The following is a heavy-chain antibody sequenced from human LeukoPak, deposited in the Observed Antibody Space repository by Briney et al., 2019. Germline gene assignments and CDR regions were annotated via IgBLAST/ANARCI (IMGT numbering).Heavy chain of an antibody. D-gene: IGHD3-9*01. CDR2: ISWNSGSI. V-gene: IGHV3-9*01. CDR3: AKAADILTGFDS. Sequence: GGSLRLSCAASGFTFDDYAMHWVRQAPGKGLEWVSSISWNSGSIGYADSVKRRFTISRDNAKNSLSLQMNSLRAEDTALYYCAKAADILTGFDSWGQGTLVTVSS. CDR1: GFTFDDYA. J-gene: IGHJ4*02.